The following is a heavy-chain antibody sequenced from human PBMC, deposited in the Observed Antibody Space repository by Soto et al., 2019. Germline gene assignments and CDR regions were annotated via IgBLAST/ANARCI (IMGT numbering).Heavy chain of an antibody. V-gene: IGHV4-59*01. Sequence: SETLSLTCTVSGGSISSYYWSWIRQPPGKGLEWIGYIYYSGSTNYNPSLKSRVTISVDTSRNQFSLKLSSVTAADTAVYYCARSRSDPYIAAAGYDYWGQGTLVTVSS. CDR3: ARSRSDPYIAAAGYDY. D-gene: IGHD6-25*01. CDR1: GGSISSYY. CDR2: IYYSGST. J-gene: IGHJ4*02.